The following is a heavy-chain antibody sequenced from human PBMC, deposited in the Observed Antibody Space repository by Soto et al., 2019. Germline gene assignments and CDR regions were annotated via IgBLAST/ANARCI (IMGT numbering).Heavy chain of an antibody. V-gene: IGHV4-59*08. J-gene: IGHJ4*02. CDR3: ASRKSSPYFDY. Sequence: PSETLSLTCTVSGGSISSYYWNWIRQPPGKGLEWIGYIYYRGNTNYNPSLKSRVTISVDTSKNQFSLKLSSVTAADTAVYYCASRKSSPYFDYWGQGTLVTVSS. CDR1: GGSISSYY. CDR2: IYYRGNT. D-gene: IGHD3-10*01.